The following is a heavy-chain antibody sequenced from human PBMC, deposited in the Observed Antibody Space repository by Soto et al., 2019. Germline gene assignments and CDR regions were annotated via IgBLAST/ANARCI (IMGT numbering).Heavy chain of an antibody. CDR3: TRLMGYCSSTSCRVSDY. CDR1: GFTFSGSA. Sequence: PGGSLRLSCAASGFTFSGSAMHWVRQASGKGLEWVGRIRSKANSYATAYAASAKGRFTISRDDSKNTAYLQMNSLKTEDTAVYYCTRLMGYCSSTSCRVSDYWGQGTLVTVSS. J-gene: IGHJ4*02. V-gene: IGHV3-73*01. D-gene: IGHD2-2*01. CDR2: IRSKANSYAT.